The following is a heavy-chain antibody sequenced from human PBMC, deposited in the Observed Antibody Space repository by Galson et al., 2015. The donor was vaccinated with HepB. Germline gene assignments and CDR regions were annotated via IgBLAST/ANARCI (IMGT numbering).Heavy chain of an antibody. D-gene: IGHD1-1*01. CDR2: IGVNAGSK. Sequence: SLRLSCAASGFTFSSLGMTWVRQAQGKGLECVSAIGVNAGSKDYADSVKGRFTISRDNSKNMLHLQMNNLRAEDTAVYYCAKGTTNIDYWGQGTLVTVSS. V-gene: IGHV3-23*01. J-gene: IGHJ4*02. CDR3: AKGTTNIDY. CDR1: GFTFSSLG.